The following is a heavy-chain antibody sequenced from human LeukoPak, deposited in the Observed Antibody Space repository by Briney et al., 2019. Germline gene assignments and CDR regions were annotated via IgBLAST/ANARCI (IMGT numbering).Heavy chain of an antibody. D-gene: IGHD3-10*01. CDR3: ARFPLSAPLWFGDYYYFDY. CDR2: INTNTGNP. V-gene: IGHV7-4-1*02. CDR1: GYTFTSYA. Sequence: ASVKVSCKASGYTFTSYAMNWVRQAPGQGLEWMGWINTNTGNPTYAQGFTGRFVFSLDTSVSTAYQQISSLKAEDTAVYYCARFPLSAPLWFGDYYYFDYWGQGTLVTVSS. J-gene: IGHJ4*02.